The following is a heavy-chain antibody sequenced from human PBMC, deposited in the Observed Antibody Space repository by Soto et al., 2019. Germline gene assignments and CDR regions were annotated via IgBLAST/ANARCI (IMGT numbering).Heavy chain of an antibody. J-gene: IGHJ5*02. CDR3: AGDPDSHYNDSHASSYP. CDR1: GGTFSTYT. V-gene: IGHV1-69*04. CDR2: IIPSIGII. D-gene: IGHD3-22*01. Sequence: ASVQVSCKASGGTFSTYTITWVRQAPGQGLEWMGRIIPSIGIINYAQKFQGRVTITADKFTGTAYMELTRLISDDTAVYYCAGDPDSHYNDSHASSYPWGQGTLVTVSS.